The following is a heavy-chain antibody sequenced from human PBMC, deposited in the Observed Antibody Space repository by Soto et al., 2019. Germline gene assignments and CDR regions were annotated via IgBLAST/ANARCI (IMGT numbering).Heavy chain of an antibody. CDR1: GGTFSSYA. Sequence: QVQLVQSGAEVKKPGSSVKVSCKASGGTFSSYAISWVRQAPGQGLEWMGGIIPIFGTANYAQKFQGRVTITADESTSTAYMELSSLRSEDTAVYYCGRPAPDQSSSWYYFDYWGQGTLVTVSS. CDR2: IIPIFGTA. V-gene: IGHV1-69*12. J-gene: IGHJ4*02. CDR3: GRPAPDQSSSWYYFDY. D-gene: IGHD6-13*01.